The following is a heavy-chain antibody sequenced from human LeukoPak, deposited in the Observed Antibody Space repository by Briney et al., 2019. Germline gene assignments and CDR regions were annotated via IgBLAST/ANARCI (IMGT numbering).Heavy chain of an antibody. J-gene: IGHJ6*02. V-gene: IGHV1-46*01. D-gene: IGHD5-18*01. Sequence: GASVKVSCKASGYTFTSYYMHWVRQAPGQGLEWMGIINPSGGSTSYAQKFQGRVTMTRDTSTSTVYMELSSLRSEVTAVYYCARENTDGYYYYGMDVWGQGTTVTVSS. CDR3: ARENTDGYYYYGMDV. CDR1: GYTFTSYY. CDR2: INPSGGST.